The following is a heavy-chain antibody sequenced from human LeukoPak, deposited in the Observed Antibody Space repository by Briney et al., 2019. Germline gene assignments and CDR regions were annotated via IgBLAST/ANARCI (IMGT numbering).Heavy chain of an antibody. Sequence: PGGSLRLSCAASGFTFSRYWMHWLRQAPGKGLVWVSRISTDGSSTSYADSVKGRFTISRDNGKNTLYLQTNSLRAEDTAVYYCARYLTSIPSGMDVWGQGTTVTVSS. CDR3: ARYLTSIPSGMDV. CDR1: GFTFSRYW. D-gene: IGHD1-26*01. J-gene: IGHJ6*02. V-gene: IGHV3-74*01. CDR2: ISTDGSST.